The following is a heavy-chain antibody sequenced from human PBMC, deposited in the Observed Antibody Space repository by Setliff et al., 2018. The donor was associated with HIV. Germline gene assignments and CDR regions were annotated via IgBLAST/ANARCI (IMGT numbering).Heavy chain of an antibody. CDR1: GDSISSGSYY. CDR2: IYTSGST. J-gene: IGHJ4*02. V-gene: IGHV4-61*02. D-gene: IGHD6-13*01. CDR3: ARGSYSSSWYGSHFDY. Sequence: SSETLSLTCTVSGDSISSGSYYWSWIRQPAGKGLEWIGRIYTSGSTNYNPSLKSRVTISVDTSKNQFSLKLSSVTAADAAVYYCARGSYSSSWYGSHFDYWGQGILVT.